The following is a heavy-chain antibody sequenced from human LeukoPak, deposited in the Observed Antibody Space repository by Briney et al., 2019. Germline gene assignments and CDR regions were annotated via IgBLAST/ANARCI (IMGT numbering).Heavy chain of an antibody. CDR3: ARRIRYCSSTSCYYFDY. Sequence: ASVKVSCKVSGYTLTELSMHWVRQAPGKGLEWMGGFDPEDGETIYAQKFQGRVTMTEDTSTDTAYMELSSLRSEDTAVYYCARRIRYCSSTSCYYFDYWGQGTLVTVSS. D-gene: IGHD2-2*01. V-gene: IGHV1-24*01. J-gene: IGHJ4*02. CDR1: GYTLTELS. CDR2: FDPEDGET.